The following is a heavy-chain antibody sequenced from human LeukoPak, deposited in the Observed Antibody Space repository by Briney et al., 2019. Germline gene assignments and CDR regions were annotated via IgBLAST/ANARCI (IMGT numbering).Heavy chain of an antibody. CDR1: GGSISSSNW. D-gene: IGHD3-22*01. CDR2: IYHSGST. J-gene: IGHJ6*02. V-gene: IGHV4-4*02. Sequence: SETLSLTCAVSGGSISSSNWWSWVRQPPGKGLEWIGEIYHSGSTNYNPSLKSRVTISVDKSKNQFSLKLSSVTAADTAVYYCARVTYYDSRPPRPEYGMDVWGQGTTVTVSS. CDR3: ARVTYYDSRPPRPEYGMDV.